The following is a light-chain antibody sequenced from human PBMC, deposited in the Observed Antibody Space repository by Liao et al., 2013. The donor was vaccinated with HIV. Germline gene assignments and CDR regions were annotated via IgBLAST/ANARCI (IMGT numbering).Light chain of an antibody. J-gene: IGLJ1*01. CDR3: QAWDTTAYV. CDR2: QDT. CDR1: KLGDKY. V-gene: IGLV3-1*01. Sequence: SYELTQPPSVSVSPGQTASITCSGDKLGDKYVCWYQQKPGQSPVLVIYQDTKRPSGIPERFSGSNSGNTATLTISGTQAMDEADYFCQAWDTTAYVFGSGTKVTVL.